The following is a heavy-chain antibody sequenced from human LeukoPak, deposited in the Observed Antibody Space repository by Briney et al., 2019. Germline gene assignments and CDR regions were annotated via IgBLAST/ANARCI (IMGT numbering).Heavy chain of an antibody. J-gene: IGHJ4*02. CDR3: VPVSRSSGRGYFDY. D-gene: IGHD6-19*01. Sequence: GGSLRLSCAASGFPSSNYWMHWVRQAPGKGLVWVSRMNSDGSSTSYADSVKGRFTISRDNAKNTLYLQMNSLRDEDAALYYCVPVSRSSGRGYFDYWGPGTLVTVSS. CDR2: MNSDGSST. CDR1: GFPSSNYW. V-gene: IGHV3-74*01.